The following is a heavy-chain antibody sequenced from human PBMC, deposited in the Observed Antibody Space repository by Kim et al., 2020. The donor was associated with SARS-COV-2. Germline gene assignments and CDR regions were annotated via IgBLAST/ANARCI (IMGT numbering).Heavy chain of an antibody. V-gene: IGHV4-39*01. J-gene: IGHJ4*02. CDR3: ARLVLRFGEFRNFDY. Sequence: PSLQSRVTISVDTSKTQFYLKRSSVTAADTAVYYCARLVLRFGEFRNFDYWGQGTLVTVSS. D-gene: IGHD3-10*01.